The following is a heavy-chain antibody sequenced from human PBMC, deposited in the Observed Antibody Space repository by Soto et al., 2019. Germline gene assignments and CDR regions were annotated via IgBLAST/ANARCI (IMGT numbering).Heavy chain of an antibody. V-gene: IGHV4-30-2*01. J-gene: IGHJ4*02. D-gene: IGHD3-22*01. CDR2: SYHSGST. Sequence: QLQLQESGSGLVKPSQTLSLTCAVSGGSISSGGYSWSWIRQPPGKGLEWIGYSYHSGSTYYNPSLKSRVTISVDRSKNQFSLKLSSVTAADTAVYYCAREPITYDSSGYHRYFDYWGQGTLVTVSS. CDR3: AREPITYDSSGYHRYFDY. CDR1: GGSISSGGYS.